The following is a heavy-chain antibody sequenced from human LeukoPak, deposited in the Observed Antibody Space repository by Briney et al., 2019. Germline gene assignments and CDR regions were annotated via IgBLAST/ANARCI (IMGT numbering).Heavy chain of an antibody. CDR2: IFYSGNP. D-gene: IGHD3-16*01. CDR3: ARHSSMIKTQFDY. V-gene: IGHV4-39*01. CDR1: GGSISSTSYY. J-gene: IGHJ4*02. Sequence: NPSETLSLTCTVSGGSISSTSYYWGWIRRPPGKGLEWIGSIFYSGNPYYNPSLKSRVTISVDTSKIQFSLKLSSVTAADTALYYCARHSSMIKTQFDYWGQGTLVTVSS.